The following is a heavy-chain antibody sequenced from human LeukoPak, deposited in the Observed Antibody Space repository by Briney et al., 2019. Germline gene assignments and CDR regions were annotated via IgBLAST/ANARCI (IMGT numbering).Heavy chain of an antibody. CDR1: GFSLRSFD. CDR2: ISSSDNTI. V-gene: IGHV3-48*03. J-gene: IGHJ4*02. Sequence: GGSLRLSCAASGFSLRSFDMNWVRQAPGKGLEWVSFISSSDNTIYYADSVKGRFTISRDNAKNSLFLQMNNMRAEDTAVYYCARVKYSSSWYWDYWGQGTLVTVSS. D-gene: IGHD6-13*01. CDR3: ARVKYSSSWYWDY.